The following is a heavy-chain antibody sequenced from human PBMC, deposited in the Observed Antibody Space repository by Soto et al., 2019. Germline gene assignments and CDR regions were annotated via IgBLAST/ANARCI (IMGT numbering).Heavy chain of an antibody. J-gene: IGHJ4*02. Sequence: EVQLVESGGGLVKPGGSLRLSCAASGFTFSWYTMNWVRQAPGKGLEWVSSISSSSTYIYYADSVKGRFAISRDNAKNSLYLQMNSLRAEDTAVYYCAPFYFDSLDYWGQGTLVTVSS. V-gene: IGHV3-21*01. CDR2: ISSSSTYI. CDR3: APFYFDSLDY. D-gene: IGHD3-22*01. CDR1: GFTFSWYT.